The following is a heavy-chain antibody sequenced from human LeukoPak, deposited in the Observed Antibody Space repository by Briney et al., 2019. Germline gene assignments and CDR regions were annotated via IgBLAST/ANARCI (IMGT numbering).Heavy chain of an antibody. CDR2: TNHSGST. D-gene: IGHD3-3*01. CDR3: ARDRIGVVTLKAYSYDGMDV. V-gene: IGHV4-34*01. Sequence: SETLSLTCAVYGGSFSGYYWSWIRQPPGKRLEWIGVTNHSGSTNYNPSLKSRVTISVDTSKNQFSLKLSSVTAADTAVYYCARDRIGVVTLKAYSYDGMDVWGQGTTVTVSS. J-gene: IGHJ6*02. CDR1: GGSFSGYY.